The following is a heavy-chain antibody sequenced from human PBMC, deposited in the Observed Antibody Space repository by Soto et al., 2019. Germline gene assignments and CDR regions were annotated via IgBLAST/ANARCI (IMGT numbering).Heavy chain of an antibody. CDR3: ARTTAVPNTLRSRYFFDY. Sequence: TLSLTCAVSGGSISSGGYSWSWIRQPPGKGLEWIGYIYHSGSTYYNPSLKSRVTISVDLSKNRFSLRLSSVTTADTALYYCARTTAVPNTLRSRYFFDYWGQGTLVTVS. D-gene: IGHD1-7*01. CDR1: GGSISSGGYS. V-gene: IGHV4-30-2*02. J-gene: IGHJ4*02. CDR2: IYHSGST.